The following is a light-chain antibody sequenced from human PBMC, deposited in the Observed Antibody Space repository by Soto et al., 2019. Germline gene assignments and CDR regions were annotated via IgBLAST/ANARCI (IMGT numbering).Light chain of an antibody. J-gene: IGLJ2*01. CDR1: SSDIGGYNY. V-gene: IGLV2-14*01. Sequence: QSVLTQPASVSGSPGQSITISCTGTSSDIGGYNYVSWYQQYPGKAPKLMIFGVSDRPSGVSNRFSGSKSGTTASLTISGPQAEDEADYYCSSYKPSSTLVVFGGGTKLTVL. CDR2: GVS. CDR3: SSYKPSSTLVV.